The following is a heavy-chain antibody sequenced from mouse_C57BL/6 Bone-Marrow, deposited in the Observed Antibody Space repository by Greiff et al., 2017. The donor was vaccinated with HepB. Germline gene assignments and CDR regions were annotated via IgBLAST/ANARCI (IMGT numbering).Heavy chain of an antibody. CDR3: ARSYYNPAWFAY. J-gene: IGHJ3*01. CDR1: GYTFTDYY. Sequence: EVQLQKSGPELVKPGASVKMSCKASGYTFTDYYMNWVKQSHGKSLEWIGDINPNNGGTSYNQKFKGKATLTVDKSSSTAYMELRSLTSEDSAVYYCARSYYNPAWFAYWGQGTLVTVSA. V-gene: IGHV1-26*01. D-gene: IGHD1-3*01. CDR2: INPNNGGT.